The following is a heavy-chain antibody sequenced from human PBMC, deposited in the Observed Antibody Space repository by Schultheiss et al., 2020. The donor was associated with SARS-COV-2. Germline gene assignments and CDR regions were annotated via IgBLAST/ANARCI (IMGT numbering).Heavy chain of an antibody. CDR3: ARESLNCSSTSCYQTTQRTLLRAFDI. Sequence: GGSLRLSCAASGFTFSSYGMHWVRQAPGKGLEWVAVISYDGSNKYYADSVKGRFTISRDNSKNTLYLQMNSLRAEDTAVYYCARESLNCSSTSCYQTTQRTLLRAFDIWGQGTMVTVSS. V-gene: IGHV3-30*03. CDR1: GFTFSSYG. CDR2: ISYDGSNK. D-gene: IGHD2-2*01. J-gene: IGHJ3*02.